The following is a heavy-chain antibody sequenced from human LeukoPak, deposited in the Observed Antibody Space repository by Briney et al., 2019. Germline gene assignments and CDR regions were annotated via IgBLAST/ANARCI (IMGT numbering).Heavy chain of an antibody. J-gene: IGHJ4*02. CDR1: GFTFSSYA. CDR3: ARINPAVSYMISSH. V-gene: IGHV3-23*01. D-gene: IGHD3-22*01. CDR2: ISGSGDST. Sequence: GGSLRLSCAASGFTFSSYAMNWVRQAPGKGLEWVSAISGSGDSTYFADSVKGRFTISRDNSKNTLFLQMNSLRAEDTAVYYCARINPAVSYMISSHWGRGTLVTVSS.